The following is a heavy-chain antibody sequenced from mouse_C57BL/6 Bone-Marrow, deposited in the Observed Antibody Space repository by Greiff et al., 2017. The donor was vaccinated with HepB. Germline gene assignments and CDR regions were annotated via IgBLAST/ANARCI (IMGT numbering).Heavy chain of an antibody. V-gene: IGHV14-4*01. Sequence: EVQLQQSGAELVRPGASVKLSCTASGFNIKDDYMHWVKQRPEQGLEWIGWIDPENGDTEYASKFQGKATITADTSSNTAYLQLSSLTSEDTAVYYCTFLFTTVPYYWGQGTTLTVSS. J-gene: IGHJ2*01. CDR2: IDPENGDT. CDR3: TFLFTTVPYY. CDR1: GFNIKDDY. D-gene: IGHD1-1*01.